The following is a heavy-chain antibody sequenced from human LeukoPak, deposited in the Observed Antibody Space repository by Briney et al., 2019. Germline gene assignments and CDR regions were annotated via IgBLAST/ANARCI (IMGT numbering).Heavy chain of an antibody. V-gene: IGHV3-33*06. D-gene: IGHD4-17*01. CDR3: AKDLSDYGDRRQPNWFEP. J-gene: IGHJ5*02. CDR1: GFTFSSYG. Sequence: PGGSLRLSCAASGFTFSSYGMHWVRQAPGKGLEWGAVIWYDGSNKLYADSVKGRFTVSRDNSKNTLYLQMNSLKVEDTAVYYCAKDLSDYGDRRQPNWFEPWGQGTLVTVSS. CDR2: IWYDGSNK.